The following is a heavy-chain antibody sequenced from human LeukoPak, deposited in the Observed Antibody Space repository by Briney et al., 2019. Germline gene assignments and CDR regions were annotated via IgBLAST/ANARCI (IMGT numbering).Heavy chain of an antibody. CDR3: ARVAAAGEQEFDY. V-gene: IGHV1-2*02. Sequence: ASVKVSCKASGYTFTGYYMHWVRQAPGQGLEWMGWINPNSGGTNYAQKFQGRVTMTRDTSISTAYMELSRLRSDDTAAYYCARVAAAGEQEFDYWGQGTLVTVSS. CDR1: GYTFTGYY. CDR2: INPNSGGT. J-gene: IGHJ4*02. D-gene: IGHD6-13*01.